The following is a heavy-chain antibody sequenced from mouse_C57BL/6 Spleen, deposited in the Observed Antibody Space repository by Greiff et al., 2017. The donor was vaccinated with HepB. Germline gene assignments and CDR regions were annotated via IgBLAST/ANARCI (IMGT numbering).Heavy chain of an antibody. D-gene: IGHD1-1*01. CDR1: GFSLTSYA. CDR3: ATSIYYYGSSSSYWYFDG. CDR2: IWTGGGT. J-gene: IGHJ1*03. V-gene: IGHV2-9-1*01. Sequence: QVQLKESGPGLVAPSQSLSITCTVSGFSLTSYAISWVRQPPGKGLEWLGVIWTGGGTNYNSALKSRLSISKDNSKSQVFLKMNSLQTDDTARYYCATSIYYYGSSSSYWYFDGGGTGTTVTVSS.